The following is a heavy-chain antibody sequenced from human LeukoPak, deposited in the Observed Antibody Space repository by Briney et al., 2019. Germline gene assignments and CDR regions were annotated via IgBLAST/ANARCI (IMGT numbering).Heavy chain of an antibody. CDR2: IWYDGSNK. D-gene: IGHD6-13*01. CDR1: GFTFSSYG. J-gene: IGHJ4*02. CDR3: AKDIAAAGTPNLDY. Sequence: GGSLRLSCAASGFTFSSYGMHWVRQAPGKGLDWVAVIWYDGSNKYYADSVKGRFTISRDNSKNTLYLQMNSLRAEDTAVYYCAKDIAAAGTPNLDYWGQGTLVTVSS. V-gene: IGHV3-33*06.